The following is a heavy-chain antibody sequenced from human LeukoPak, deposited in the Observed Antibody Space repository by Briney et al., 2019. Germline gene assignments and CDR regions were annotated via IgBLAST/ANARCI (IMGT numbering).Heavy chain of an antibody. CDR1: GYSFTNYW. J-gene: IGHJ4*02. Sequence: GESLKISCKGSGYSFTNYWISWVRQMPGKGLEWMGRIDPSDSYTNYSPSFQGHVIISADKSISTAYLQWSSLKASDTAMYYCARSMFASGSYYSRDYWGQGTLVTVSS. CDR3: ARSMFASGSYYSRDY. V-gene: IGHV5-10-1*01. D-gene: IGHD3-10*01. CDR2: IDPSDSYT.